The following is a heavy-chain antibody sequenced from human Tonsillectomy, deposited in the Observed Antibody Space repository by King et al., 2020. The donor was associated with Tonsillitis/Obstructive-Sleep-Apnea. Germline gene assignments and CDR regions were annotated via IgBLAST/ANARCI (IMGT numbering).Heavy chain of an antibody. Sequence: QLQESGPGLVKPSQTLSLTCTVSGGSISSGGYYWSWIRQHPGQGLEWIGYIYYSGSTYYNPSLKSRVTISVDTSKNQFSLKLSSVTAADTAVYYCARASRVRGVIMQGNYFDYWGQGTLVTVSS. CDR3: ARASRVRGVIMQGNYFDY. V-gene: IGHV4-31*03. CDR2: IYYSGST. D-gene: IGHD3-10*01. CDR1: GGSISSGGYY. J-gene: IGHJ4*02.